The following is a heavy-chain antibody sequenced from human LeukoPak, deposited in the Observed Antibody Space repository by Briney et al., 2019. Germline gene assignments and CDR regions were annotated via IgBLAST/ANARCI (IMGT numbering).Heavy chain of an antibody. V-gene: IGHV3-23*01. Sequence: GGSLRLSCAASGFTFSSYAMSWVRQAPGKGLEWVSAISGSGGSTYYADSVKGRFTISRDNSKNTLYLQMNSLRAEDTAVYYCASRPGKGYFQHWGQGTLVTVSS. CDR3: ASRPGKGYFQH. D-gene: IGHD4-23*01. J-gene: IGHJ1*01. CDR1: GFTFSSYA. CDR2: ISGSGGST.